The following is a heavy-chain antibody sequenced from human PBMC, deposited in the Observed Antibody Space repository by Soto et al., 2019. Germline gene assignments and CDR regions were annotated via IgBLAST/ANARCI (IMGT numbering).Heavy chain of an antibody. CDR3: ARARHYYGSGSNWFDP. Sequence: SETLSLTCTVSGGSISSYYWSWIRQPPGKGLEWIGYIYYSGSTNYNPSLKSRVTISVDTSKNQFSLKLSSVTAADTAVCYCARARHYYGSGSNWFDPWGQGTLVTVSS. V-gene: IGHV4-59*01. CDR2: IYYSGST. D-gene: IGHD3-10*01. J-gene: IGHJ5*02. CDR1: GGSISSYY.